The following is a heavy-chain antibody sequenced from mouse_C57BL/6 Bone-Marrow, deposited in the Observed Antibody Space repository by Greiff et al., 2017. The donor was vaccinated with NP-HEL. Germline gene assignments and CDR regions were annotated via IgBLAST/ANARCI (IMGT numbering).Heavy chain of an antibody. CDR3: ARPNYYGSREGLDY. Sequence: QVQLQQSGAELARPGASVKLSCKASGYTFTSYGISWVKQRTGQGLEWIGEIYPRSGNTYYNEKFKGKATLTADKSSSTAYMELRSLTSEDSAVYFCARPNYYGSREGLDYWGQGTTLTVSS. V-gene: IGHV1-81*01. D-gene: IGHD1-1*01. CDR1: GYTFTSYG. CDR2: IYPRSGNT. J-gene: IGHJ2*01.